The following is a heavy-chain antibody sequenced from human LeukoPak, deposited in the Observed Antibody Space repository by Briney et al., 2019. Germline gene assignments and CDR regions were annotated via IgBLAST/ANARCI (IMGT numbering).Heavy chain of an antibody. CDR2: IIPIFGTA. J-gene: IGHJ5*02. Sequence: SVKVSCKASGGTFSSYAISWVRQAPGQGLEWMGGIIPIFGTANYAQKFQGRVTITTDESTSTAYMELSSLRSEDTAVYYCARSFHIVVVPAASLWFGPWGQGTLVTVSS. D-gene: IGHD2-2*01. CDR3: ARSFHIVVVPAASLWFGP. V-gene: IGHV1-69*05. CDR1: GGTFSSYA.